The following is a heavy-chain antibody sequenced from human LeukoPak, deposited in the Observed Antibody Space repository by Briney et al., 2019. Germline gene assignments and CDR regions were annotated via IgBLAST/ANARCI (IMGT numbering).Heavy chain of an antibody. Sequence: GGSLRLSCAASGFTFSSNWMSWVRQAPGKGLEWISSISSSSKFLYYEDSVRGRFTISRDNAKNSLFLQMDSLRGEDTAIYYCAREGLHPRIRLPGHYSDSWGPGTLVIVSS. D-gene: IGHD1-1*01. CDR2: ISSSSKFL. CDR1: GFTFSSNW. J-gene: IGHJ4*02. CDR3: AREGLHPRIRLPGHYSDS. V-gene: IGHV3-21*06.